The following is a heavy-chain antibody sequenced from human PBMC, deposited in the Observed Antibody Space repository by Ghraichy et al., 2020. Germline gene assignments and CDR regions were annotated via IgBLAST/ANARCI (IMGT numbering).Heavy chain of an antibody. CDR1: GFSFRDYA. CDR3: AGSAAPSPFDY. V-gene: IGHV3-49*03. D-gene: IGHD6-25*01. J-gene: IGHJ4*02. Sequence: GALRLSCTTSGFSFRDYAMSWFRQAPGKGLEWVGFIRSVPYGGTTEYAASVKGRFTISRDNSKRIAYLQMSSLQIEDTAVYYCAGSAAPSPFDYWGQGTLVTVSS. CDR2: IRSVPYGGTT.